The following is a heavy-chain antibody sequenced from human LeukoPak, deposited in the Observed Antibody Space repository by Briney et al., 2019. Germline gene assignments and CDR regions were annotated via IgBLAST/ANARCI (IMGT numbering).Heavy chain of an antibody. D-gene: IGHD3-16*01. J-gene: IGHJ6*02. CDR2: IKKDGSQK. V-gene: IGHV3-7*03. CDR1: GFTFSDKW. CDR3: ARGGGLDV. Sequence: GGSLRLSCVASGFTFSDKWMSWVRQAPGKGPEWVASIKKDGSQKYYVDSVKGRFTISRDNAKNSLYLQMSNLRAEDTAVYFCARGGGLDVWGQGATVTVSS.